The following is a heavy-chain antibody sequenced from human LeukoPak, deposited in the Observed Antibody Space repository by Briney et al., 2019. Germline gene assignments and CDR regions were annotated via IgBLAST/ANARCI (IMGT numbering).Heavy chain of an antibody. J-gene: IGHJ6*03. V-gene: IGHV3-21*01. Sequence: GGSLRLSCAASGFIFSTYSINWVRQAPGKGLEWVSSISSSSIYIYYADSVKGRFTISRDNAKNSLYLQMNSLRAEDTAVYYCARGRGLAYYYYYMDVWGNGTTVTISS. CDR1: GFIFSTYS. CDR2: ISSSSIYI. D-gene: IGHD3-10*01. CDR3: ARGRGLAYYYYYMDV.